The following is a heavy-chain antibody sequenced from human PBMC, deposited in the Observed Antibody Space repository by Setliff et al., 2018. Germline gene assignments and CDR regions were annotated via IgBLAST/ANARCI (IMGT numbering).Heavy chain of an antibody. D-gene: IGHD3-22*01. V-gene: IGHV4-61*09. J-gene: IGHJ6*02. CDR1: GGSISSGSYY. Sequence: SETLSLTRTVSGGSISSGSYYWSWIRQPAGKGLEWIGHIYTSGSTNYNPSLKSRVTISVDTSKNQFSLKLSSVTAADTAVYYCARGGYYYDSSGYYQASYYYYYGMDVWGQGTTVTVSS. CDR3: ARGGYYYDSSGYYQASYYYYYGMDV. CDR2: IYTSGST.